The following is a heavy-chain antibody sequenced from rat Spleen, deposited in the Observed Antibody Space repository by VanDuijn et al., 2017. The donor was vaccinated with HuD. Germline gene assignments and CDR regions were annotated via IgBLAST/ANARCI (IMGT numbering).Heavy chain of an antibody. Sequence: QVQLEQSGAEVVKPGSSVKISCKASGYTFTNFDLHWIKQQPGNGLEWIGWIYPGNGNTKYNQKFNGKATLTADKSSSTAYMQLSSLTPDDSAVYYCARDYSGGGFAYWGQGTLVTVSS. CDR2: IYPGNGNT. J-gene: IGHJ3*01. D-gene: IGHD1-1*01. CDR1: GYTFTNFD. CDR3: ARDYSGGGFAY. V-gene: IGHV1-28*01.